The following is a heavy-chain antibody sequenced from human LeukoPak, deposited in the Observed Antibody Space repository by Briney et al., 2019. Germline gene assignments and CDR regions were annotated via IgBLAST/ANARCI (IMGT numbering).Heavy chain of an antibody. CDR3: AKGAYDYIEIAYFDY. CDR2: IIGSSGST. CDR1: GFSFNNYA. Sequence: GGSLRLSCVASGFSFNNYAMNWVRQAPGKGLEWVSLIIGSSGSTFYADSVKGRFTVSRDKSENTLYLQMNSLRADDTAVYYCAKGAYDYIEIAYFDYWGQGSLVTVSS. D-gene: IGHD5-12*01. V-gene: IGHV3-23*01. J-gene: IGHJ4*02.